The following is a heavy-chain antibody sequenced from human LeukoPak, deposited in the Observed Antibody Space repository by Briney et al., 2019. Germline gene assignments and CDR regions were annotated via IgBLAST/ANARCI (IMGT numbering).Heavy chain of an antibody. CDR1: GFNFSSFV. Sequence: GRSLRLSCAASGFNFSSFVMDWVRQAPGKGLEWVSYISSSGTTVYYADSVKGRFTISRDNAKSSLYLQMNSLRDEDTAVYYCARDRYGDYVFDYWGQGTLVTVSS. CDR3: ARDRYGDYVFDY. J-gene: IGHJ4*02. CDR2: ISSSGTTV. D-gene: IGHD4-17*01. V-gene: IGHV3-48*02.